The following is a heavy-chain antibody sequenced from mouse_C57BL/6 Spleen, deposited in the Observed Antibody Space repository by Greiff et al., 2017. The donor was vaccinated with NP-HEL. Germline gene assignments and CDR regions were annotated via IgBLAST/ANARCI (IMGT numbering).Heavy chain of an antibody. CDR1: GYAFSSYW. J-gene: IGHJ1*03. V-gene: IGHV1-80*01. CDR3: ARRDDGYWYFDV. CDR2: IYPGDGDT. D-gene: IGHD2-3*01. Sequence: QVQLKESGAELVKPGASVKISCKASGYAFSSYWMNWVKQRPGKGLEWIGQIYPGDGDTNYNGKFKGKATLTADKSSSTAYMQLSSLTSEDSAVYFCARRDDGYWYFDVWGTGTTVTVSS.